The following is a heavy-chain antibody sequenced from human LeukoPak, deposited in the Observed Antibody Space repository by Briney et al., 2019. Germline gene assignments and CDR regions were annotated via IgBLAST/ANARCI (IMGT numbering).Heavy chain of an antibody. Sequence: GGSLRLSCAASGFTFSSYAMHWVRQAPGKGLEWVAVISYGGNNKYYADSVKGRFTISRDKSKNTLYLQMNSLRAEDTAVYYCARDRGYYFDYWGQGTLVTVSS. CDR2: ISYGGNNK. CDR3: ARDRGYYFDY. J-gene: IGHJ4*02. V-gene: IGHV3-30-3*01. CDR1: GFTFSSYA.